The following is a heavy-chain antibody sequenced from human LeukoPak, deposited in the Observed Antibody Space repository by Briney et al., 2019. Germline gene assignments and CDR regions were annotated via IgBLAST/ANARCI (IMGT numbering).Heavy chain of an antibody. CDR3: ARDLNYYGSGPYGLDV. D-gene: IGHD3-10*01. CDR2: ISSSSSYI. CDR1: GFTFSSYS. Sequence: GGSLRLSCAASGFTFSSYSMNWVRQAPGKGLEWVSSISSSSSYIYYADSVKGRFTISRDNAKNSLYLQMNSLRAEDSAVYYCARDLNYYGSGPYGLDVWGQGTTVTVSS. J-gene: IGHJ6*02. V-gene: IGHV3-21*01.